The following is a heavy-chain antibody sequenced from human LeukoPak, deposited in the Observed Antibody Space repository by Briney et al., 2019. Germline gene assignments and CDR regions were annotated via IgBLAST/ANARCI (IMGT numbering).Heavy chain of an antibody. CDR1: GYSITSGYY. CDR2: IYHSGST. V-gene: IGHV4-38-2*01. Sequence: PSETLSLTCAVSGYSITSGYYWAWIRQPPGKGLEWIGNIYHSGSTYYNPSLKSRVTISVDTSKNQFSQRLSSVTAADTAVYYCARRYSNYFFDYWGQGTLVTVSS. CDR3: ARRYSNYFFDY. J-gene: IGHJ4*02. D-gene: IGHD4-11*01.